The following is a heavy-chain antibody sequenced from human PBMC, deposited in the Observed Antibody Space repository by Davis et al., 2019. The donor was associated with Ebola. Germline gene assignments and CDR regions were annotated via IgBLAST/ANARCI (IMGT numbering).Heavy chain of an antibody. CDR2: ISSSSSYI. D-gene: IGHD1-14*01. CDR3: ARITAIPKDHYYYYMDV. V-gene: IGHV3-21*01. CDR1: GFTFSSYS. Sequence: PGGSLRLSCAASGFTFSSYSMNWVRQAPGKGLEWVSSISSSSSYIYYADSVKGRFTISRDNAKNSLYLQMNSLRAEDTAVYYCARITAIPKDHYYYYMDVWGKGTTVTVSS. J-gene: IGHJ6*03.